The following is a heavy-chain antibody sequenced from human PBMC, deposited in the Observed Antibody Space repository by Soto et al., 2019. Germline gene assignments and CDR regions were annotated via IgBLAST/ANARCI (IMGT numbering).Heavy chain of an antibody. D-gene: IGHD2-15*01. Sequence: QVQLVESGGGVVQPGRSLRLSCAASGFTFSSYAMHWVRKAPGKGLEWVAVISYDGSNKYYADSVKGRFTISRDNSKNTLYLQMNSLRAEDTAVYYCARVRVGYCSGGSCYPDNYYYYGMDVWGQGTTVTVSS. CDR1: GFTFSSYA. CDR2: ISYDGSNK. V-gene: IGHV3-30-3*01. CDR3: ARVRVGYCSGGSCYPDNYYYYGMDV. J-gene: IGHJ6*02.